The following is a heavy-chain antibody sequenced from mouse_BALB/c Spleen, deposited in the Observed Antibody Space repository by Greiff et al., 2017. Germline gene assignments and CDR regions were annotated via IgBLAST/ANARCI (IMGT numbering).Heavy chain of an antibody. J-gene: IGHJ3*01. D-gene: IGHD1-1*02. CDR2: IWRGGST. CDR1: GFSLTSYG. V-gene: IGHV2-5-1*01. CDR3: AGGHSCFAY. Sequence: VQLHQSGPSLVQPSQSLSITCTVSGFSLTSYGVHWVRQSPGKGLEWLGVIWRGGSTDYIAAFMSRLSITKDNSKSQVFFKMNSLQADDTAIYCWAGGHSCFAYWGQGTLVTVSA.